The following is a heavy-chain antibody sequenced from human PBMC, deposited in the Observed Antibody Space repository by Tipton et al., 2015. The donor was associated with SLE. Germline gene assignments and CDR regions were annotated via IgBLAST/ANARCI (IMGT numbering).Heavy chain of an antibody. J-gene: IGHJ4*02. V-gene: IGHV3-23*03. CDR1: GFTFINYA. CDR3: ARAGGSGYDQVDY. Sequence: SLRLSCAASGFTFINYAMSWVHQAPGKGLEWVSHIYSGGSAYHADSVKGRFTISRDNSRNTLYLQMNSLRAEDTALYYCARAGGSGYDQVDYWGQGTLVTVSS. CDR2: IYSGGSA. D-gene: IGHD5-12*01.